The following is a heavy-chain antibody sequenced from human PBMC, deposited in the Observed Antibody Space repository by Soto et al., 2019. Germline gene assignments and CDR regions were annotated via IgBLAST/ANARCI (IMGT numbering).Heavy chain of an antibody. Sequence: QVQLVESGGGVVQPGRSLRLSCAASGFTFSSYAMHWVRQAPGKGLEWVAVISYDGSNKYYADSVKGRFTISRDNSKNTLYLQMNSLRAEDTDVYYCAREGSYTSFDYWGQGTLVTVSS. CDR3: AREGSYTSFDY. CDR1: GFTFSSYA. D-gene: IGHD2-2*02. V-gene: IGHV3-30-3*01. CDR2: ISYDGSNK. J-gene: IGHJ4*02.